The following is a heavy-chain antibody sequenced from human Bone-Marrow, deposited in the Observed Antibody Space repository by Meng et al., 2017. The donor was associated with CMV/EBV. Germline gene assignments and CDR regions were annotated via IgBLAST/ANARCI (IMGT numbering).Heavy chain of an antibody. Sequence: GESLKISCAASGFTFSSYGMHWVRQAPGKGLEWVAFIRYDGSNKYYADSVKGRFTISRDNSKNTLYLQMNSLRAEDTAVYYCARATWSIVGATTSDYWGQGTLVTVSS. CDR2: IRYDGSNK. V-gene: IGHV3-30*02. CDR1: GFTFSSYG. CDR3: ARATWSIVGATTSDY. J-gene: IGHJ4*02. D-gene: IGHD1-26*01.